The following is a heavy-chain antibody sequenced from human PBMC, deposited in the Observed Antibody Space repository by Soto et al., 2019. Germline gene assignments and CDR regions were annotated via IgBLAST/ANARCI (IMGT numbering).Heavy chain of an antibody. V-gene: IGHV4-4*07. CDR1: GGSISSYY. J-gene: IGHJ4*02. D-gene: IGHD6-13*01. Sequence: SETLSLTCTVSGGSISSYYWSWIRQPAGKGLEWIGRIYTSGSTNYNPSLKGRVTMSVDTSKNQFSLKLSSVTAADTAVYYCARGGGSSWYDLYDYWGQGTLVTVSS. CDR2: IYTSGST. CDR3: ARGGGSSWYDLYDY.